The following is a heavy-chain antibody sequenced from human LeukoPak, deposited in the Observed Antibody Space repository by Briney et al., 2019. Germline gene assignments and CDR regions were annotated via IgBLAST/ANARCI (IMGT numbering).Heavy chain of an antibody. CDR2: IYHSGST. CDR3: ARSSSSWRFDY. Sequence: SETLSLTCTVSGHSISSGYYWGWIRQPPGKGLEWIGGIYHSGSTYYNPSLKSRVTISVDTSKNQFSLKLSSVTAADTAVYYCARSSSSWRFDYWGQGTLVTVSS. J-gene: IGHJ4*02. D-gene: IGHD6-13*01. CDR1: GHSISSGYY. V-gene: IGHV4-38-2*02.